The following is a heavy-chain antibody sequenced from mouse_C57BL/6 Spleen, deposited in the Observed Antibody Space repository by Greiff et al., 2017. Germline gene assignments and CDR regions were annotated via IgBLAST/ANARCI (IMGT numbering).Heavy chain of an antibody. CDR3: ARDRSSYWYFDV. Sequence: EVKLMESGGGLVQPGGSLSLSCAASGFTFTDYYMSWVRQPPGKALEWLGFIRNKANGYTTEYSASVKGRFTISRDNSQSILYLQMNALRAEDSATYYCARDRSSYWYFDVWGTGTTVTVSS. CDR2: IRNKANGYTT. V-gene: IGHV7-3*01. CDR1: GFTFTDYY. J-gene: IGHJ1*03. D-gene: IGHD1-1*01.